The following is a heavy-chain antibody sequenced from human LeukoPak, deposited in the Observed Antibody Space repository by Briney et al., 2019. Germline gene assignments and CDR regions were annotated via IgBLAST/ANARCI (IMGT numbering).Heavy chain of an antibody. D-gene: IGHD3-16*01. CDR3: AKDTFRLGSNAFDI. Sequence: GGSLRLSCAASGFTFSSYEMNWVRQAPGKGLEWVSYISSSGSTIYYADSVKGRFTISRDNAKNSLYLQMNSLRAEDTALYYCAKDTFRLGSNAFDIWGQGTMVTVSS. V-gene: IGHV3-48*03. CDR1: GFTFSSYE. CDR2: ISSSGSTI. J-gene: IGHJ3*02.